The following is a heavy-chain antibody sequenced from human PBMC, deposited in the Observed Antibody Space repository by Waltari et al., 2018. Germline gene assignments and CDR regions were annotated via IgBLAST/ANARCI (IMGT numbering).Heavy chain of an antibody. V-gene: IGHV4-34*01. J-gene: IGHJ4*02. CDR2: INHSGST. CDR3: AYTYSSGWTGRAFDY. Sequence: QVQLQQWGAGLLKPSETLSLTCAVYGGSFSGYYWRWIRQPPGKGLEWIGEINHSGSTNYNPSLKSRVTISVDTSKNQFSLKLSSVTAADTAVYYCAYTYSSGWTGRAFDYWGQGTLVTVSS. D-gene: IGHD6-19*01. CDR1: GGSFSGYY.